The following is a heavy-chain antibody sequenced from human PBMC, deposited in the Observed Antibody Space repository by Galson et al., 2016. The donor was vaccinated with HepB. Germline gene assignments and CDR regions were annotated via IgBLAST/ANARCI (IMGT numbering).Heavy chain of an antibody. J-gene: IGHJ4*02. Sequence: SLRLSCAASGFTFDDSAMHWVRQAPGKGLVWVSGIDWNGGDIGYADSVKGRFTISRDNAMNSLYLQMNNLRTEDTAFYYCAKGTGSFIPYYLDHWGQGILVTVSS. CDR1: GFTFDDSA. CDR3: AKGTGSFIPYYLDH. V-gene: IGHV3-9*01. D-gene: IGHD3-10*01. CDR2: IDWNGGDI.